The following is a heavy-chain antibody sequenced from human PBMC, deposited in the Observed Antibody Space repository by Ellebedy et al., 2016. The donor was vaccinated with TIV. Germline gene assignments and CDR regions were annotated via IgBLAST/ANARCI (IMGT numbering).Heavy chain of an antibody. D-gene: IGHD6-19*01. CDR1: GYSFTSYG. V-gene: IGHV1-18*01. CDR2: ISGYNGDT. CDR3: ARDSGIAVAGSLDY. J-gene: IGHJ4*02. Sequence: ASVKVSCKASGYSFTSYGISWVRQAPGQGLEWMGWISGYNGDTNYAQKLQGRVTVTTDTSTGTAYMELRGLRSGDTAVYYYARDSGIAVAGSLDYWGQGTLVTVSS.